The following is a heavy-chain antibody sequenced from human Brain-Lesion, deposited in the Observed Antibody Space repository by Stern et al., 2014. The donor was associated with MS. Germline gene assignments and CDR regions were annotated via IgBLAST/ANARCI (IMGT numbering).Heavy chain of an antibody. CDR1: GGSISSGGYY. CDR2: IFNSGST. V-gene: IGHV4-61*02. Sequence: QVQLVESGPGLVKPSQTLSLSCTVSGGSISSGGYYWSWIRQPAGKGLEWIGRIFNSGSTSYNPSLKSRVTIPLAPSKTQFPVRLNSMTAADTAVYYCARGRVVPGFQYYATDVWGQGTTVIVSS. J-gene: IGHJ6*02. D-gene: IGHD2-2*01. CDR3: ARGRVVPGFQYYATDV.